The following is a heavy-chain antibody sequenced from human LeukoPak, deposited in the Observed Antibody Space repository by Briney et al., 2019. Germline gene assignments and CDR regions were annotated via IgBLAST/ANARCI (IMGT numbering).Heavy chain of an antibody. CDR3: ARHMAHQGGGPI. D-gene: IGHD3-16*01. CDR1: GDFISNNLYY. V-gene: IGHV4-39*01. CDR2: IFYSGTT. Sequence: SETLSPTCTVSGDFISNNLYYWGWVRQPPGKGLEWLGTIFYSGTTYYNPSLKSRLTMSVDTSKNQFSLKLNSVAAADTAVYYCARHMAHQGGGPIWGQGTMVTVSS. J-gene: IGHJ3*02.